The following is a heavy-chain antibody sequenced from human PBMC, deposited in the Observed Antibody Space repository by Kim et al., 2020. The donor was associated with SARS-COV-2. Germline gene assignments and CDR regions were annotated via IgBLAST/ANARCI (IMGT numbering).Heavy chain of an antibody. Sequence: TSYNPPRKGRVTISVDTSKKQFSLRLSSVTAADAAVYYCARHLRNWYFDLWGRGTLVTVSS. CDR2: T. V-gene: IGHV4-39*01. J-gene: IGHJ2*01. CDR3: ARHLRNWYFDL.